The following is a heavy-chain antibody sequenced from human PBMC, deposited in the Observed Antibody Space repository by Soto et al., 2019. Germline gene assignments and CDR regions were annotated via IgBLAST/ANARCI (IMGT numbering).Heavy chain of an antibody. CDR2: IGYSGAT. CDR1: GGSITSGGSF. J-gene: IGHJ5*02. V-gene: IGHV4-31*03. D-gene: IGHD2-15*01. Sequence: SDTLSLTCTVSGGSITSGGSFWSWIRQHPGKGPEWIAFIGYSGATSYNPSLASRVTISADTYKSQFSLNLRSVTAADTAVYYCARGGASSKWFAPWGQGTLVTVSS. CDR3: ARGGASSKWFAP.